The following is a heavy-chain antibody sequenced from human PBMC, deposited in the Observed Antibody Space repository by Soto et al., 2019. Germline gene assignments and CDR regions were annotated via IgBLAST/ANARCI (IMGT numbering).Heavy chain of an antibody. CDR2: ISAYNGNT. CDR3: ARDQRYLVAVAGFDP. J-gene: IGHJ5*02. Sequence: QVQLVQSGAEVKKPGASVKVSCKASGYTFTSYGISWVRQAPGQGLAWMGWISAYNGNTNYAQKLQGRVTMTTDTSTSTAYMELRSLRSDDTAVYYCARDQRYLVAVAGFDPWGQGTLVTVSS. V-gene: IGHV1-18*01. CDR1: GYTFTSYG. D-gene: IGHD6-19*01.